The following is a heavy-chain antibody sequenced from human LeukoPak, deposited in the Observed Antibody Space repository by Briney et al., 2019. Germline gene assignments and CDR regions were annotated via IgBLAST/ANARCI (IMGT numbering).Heavy chain of an antibody. Sequence: GRSLRLSCRTSGFSFGEYAMTWVRQAPGKGLEWVAFIRNQPYGGTADYDASVRGRFIISRDGSKSIAYLQMNSLKTEDTGVYYCARTFERREEVWGQGTTVTVSS. CDR3: ARTFERREEV. J-gene: IGHJ6*02. CDR1: GFSFGEYA. V-gene: IGHV3-49*04. D-gene: IGHD3-9*01. CDR2: IRNQPYGGTA.